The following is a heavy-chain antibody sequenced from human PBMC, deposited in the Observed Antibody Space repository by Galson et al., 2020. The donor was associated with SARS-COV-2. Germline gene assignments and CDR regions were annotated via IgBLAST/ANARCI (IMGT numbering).Heavy chain of an antibody. V-gene: IGHV3-30-3*01. CDR2: ISYDGSNK. CDR1: GFTFSSYV. J-gene: IGHJ6*02. D-gene: IGHD1-7*01. CDR3: ARDRNNWNSYYYYGMDV. Sequence: GESLKISCAASGFTFSSYVMHWVRQAPGKGLEWVALISYDGSNKHYADFVKGRFTISRDNSKNTLYLQMNSLRPEDTALFYCARDRNNWNSYYYYGMDVWGQGTTVTVSS.